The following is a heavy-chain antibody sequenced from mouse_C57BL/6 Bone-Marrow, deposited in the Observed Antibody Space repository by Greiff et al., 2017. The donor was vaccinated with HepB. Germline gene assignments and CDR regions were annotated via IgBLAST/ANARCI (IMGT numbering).Heavy chain of an antibody. Sequence: QVQLQQSGAELVKPGASVKISCKASGYAFSSYWMNWVKQRPGKGLEWIGQIYPGDGDTNYNGKFKGKATLTADKSSSTAYMQLSSLTSEDSAVYFCASTAQALGYFDYWGQGTTLTVSS. V-gene: IGHV1-80*01. CDR2: IYPGDGDT. CDR3: ASTAQALGYFDY. CDR1: GYAFSSYW. J-gene: IGHJ2*01. D-gene: IGHD3-2*02.